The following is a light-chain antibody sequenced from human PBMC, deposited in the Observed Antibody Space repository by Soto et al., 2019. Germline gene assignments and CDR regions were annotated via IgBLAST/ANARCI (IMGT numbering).Light chain of an antibody. CDR2: DVS. CDR1: SIYVGGANY. V-gene: IGLV2-11*01. Sequence: SVLTQPRLASGLLAKAAAFSCTEPSIYVGGANYVSWYQQPTGKAPKLMIYDVSERPSGVPDRFSSSKSGNTASLTISGLQAEDEADYYCCSYAVTLYVFGTGTKVTVL. CDR3: CSYAVTLYV. J-gene: IGLJ1*01.